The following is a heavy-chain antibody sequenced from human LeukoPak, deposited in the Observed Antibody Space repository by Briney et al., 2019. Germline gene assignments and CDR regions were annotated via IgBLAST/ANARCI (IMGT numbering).Heavy chain of an antibody. CDR2: TTSSGSTI. CDR3: ARVRSGAYFDY. V-gene: IGHV3-48*03. CDR1: GFTFSSYE. J-gene: IGHJ4*02. D-gene: IGHD3-10*01. Sequence: GGSLRLSCAASGFTFSSYEMNWVRQAPGKGLEWVSYTTSSGSTIYYAGSVKGRFTISRDNAKNSLYLQMNSLRAEDTAVYHCARVRSGAYFDYWGQGTLVTVSS.